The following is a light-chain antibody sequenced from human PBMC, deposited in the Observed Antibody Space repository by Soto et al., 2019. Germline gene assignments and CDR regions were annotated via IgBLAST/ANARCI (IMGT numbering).Light chain of an antibody. J-gene: IGKJ1*01. V-gene: IGKV3-15*01. CDR2: GAT. CDR3: QQYGGWPLT. Sequence: EIVLTQSPATLYVSPGGRATLSCRASQNVMYNLAWYQQKPGQAPRLLVYGATTRATDAPPRFRGSGSGTEFSLTISSLQSEDFATYYCQQYGGWPLTFGHGSRVEIK. CDR1: QNVMYN.